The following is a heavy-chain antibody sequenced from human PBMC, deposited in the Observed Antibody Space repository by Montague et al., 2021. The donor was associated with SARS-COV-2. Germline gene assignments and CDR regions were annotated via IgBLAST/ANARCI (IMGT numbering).Heavy chain of an antibody. D-gene: IGHD7-27*01. V-gene: IGHV6-1*01. CDR1: GDSVARHGIT. Sequence: CAISGDSVARHGITWNGFTHSPSRGLEWLGRTFYRSEWNYHYAVSVKSRITIDPDTSKNQVSLQLRSVTPEDTAVYFCARVRHLGRGVDVWGQGTTVTVSS. CDR2: TFYRSEWNY. CDR3: ARVRHLGRGVDV. J-gene: IGHJ6*02.